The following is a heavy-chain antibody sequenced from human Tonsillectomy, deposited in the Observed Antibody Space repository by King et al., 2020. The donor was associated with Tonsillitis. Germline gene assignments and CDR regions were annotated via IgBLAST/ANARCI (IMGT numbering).Heavy chain of an antibody. V-gene: IGHV3-30*18. Sequence: VQLVESGGGVVQPGRSLRLSCAASGFTFSSYGMHWVRQAPGKGLEWVAVISYDGSNKYYADSVKGRFTISRDNSKNTLYLQMNSLRAEDTAVYYCAKDLTDTAMVEHVYYYGMDVWGQGTTVTVSS. CDR2: ISYDGSNK. D-gene: IGHD5-18*01. J-gene: IGHJ6*02. CDR1: GFTFSSYG. CDR3: AKDLTDTAMVEHVYYYGMDV.